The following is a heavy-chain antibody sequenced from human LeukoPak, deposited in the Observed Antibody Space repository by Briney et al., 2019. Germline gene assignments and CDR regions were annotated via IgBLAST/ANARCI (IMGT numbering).Heavy chain of an antibody. CDR2: INSDGRST. D-gene: IGHD4-17*01. CDR3: ARDSMTTVTTYTFGDY. J-gene: IGHJ4*02. V-gene: IGHV3-74*01. Sequence: GGSLRLSCAASGFTFSSYWMHWVRQAPGKGLVWVSRINSDGRSTTYADSVKGRFSISRDNSKNTLYLQMNSLRVEDTAVYYCARDSMTTVTTYTFGDYWGQGTLVTVSS. CDR1: GFTFSSYW.